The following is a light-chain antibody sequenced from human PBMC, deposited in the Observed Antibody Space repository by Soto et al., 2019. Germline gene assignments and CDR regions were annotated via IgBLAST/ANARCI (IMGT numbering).Light chain of an antibody. CDR2: KVS. V-gene: IGKV2-30*02. CDR1: QSLVHSDGNTY. J-gene: IGKJ2*01. Sequence: DVVMTQSPLSLPVTLGQPASISCRSSQSLVHSDGNTYWNSFQQRPGQSPRRLIYKVSNRDSGVPDRCSGSGSGTNFTMIISRGEAEDVGVYYCMQGTHWPPYTFGQGTKLEIK. CDR3: MQGTHWPPYT.